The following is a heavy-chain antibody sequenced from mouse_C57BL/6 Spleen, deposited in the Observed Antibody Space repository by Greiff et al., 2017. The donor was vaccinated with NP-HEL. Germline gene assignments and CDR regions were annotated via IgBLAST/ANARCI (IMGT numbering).Heavy chain of an antibody. CDR3: ARDDGYYVVYYAMDY. Sequence: DVKLVESGGGLVKPGGSLKLSCAASGFTFSDYGMHWVRQAPEKGLEWVAYISSGSSTIYYADTVKGRFTISRDNAKNTLFLQMTSLRSEDTAMYYCARDDGYYVVYYAMDYWGQGASVTVSS. CDR2: ISSGSSTI. V-gene: IGHV5-17*01. CDR1: GFTFSDYG. J-gene: IGHJ4*01. D-gene: IGHD2-3*01.